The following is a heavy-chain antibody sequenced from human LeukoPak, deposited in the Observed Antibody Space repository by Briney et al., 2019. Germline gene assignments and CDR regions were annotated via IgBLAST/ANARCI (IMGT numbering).Heavy chain of an antibody. J-gene: IGHJ4*02. CDR3: ARRPGDYFDY. CDR2: ISSSSSTI. CDR1: GFTFSSYS. D-gene: IGHD3-10*01. V-gene: IGHV3-48*01. Sequence: GGSLRLSCAASGFTFSSYSMNWVRQAPGKGLEWVSYISSSSSTIYYADSVKGRFTISRDNAKNSLYLQMNSLRAEDTAVYYCARRPGDYFDYWGQGTLVTVSS.